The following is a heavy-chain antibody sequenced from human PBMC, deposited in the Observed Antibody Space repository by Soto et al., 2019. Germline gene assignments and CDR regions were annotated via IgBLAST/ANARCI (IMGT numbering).Heavy chain of an antibody. V-gene: IGHV4-31*03. CDR1: GGSISSGGYY. CDR3: VCECCGGTRCFFDF. Sequence: PSETLSLTCTVSGGSISSGGYYWSWIRQHPGKGLEWIGYIYYSGSTYYNPSLKSRVTISVDASKNQFSLKLSSVTAADTAVYYCVCECCGGTRCFFDFWGRGSLVIVSS. CDR2: IYYSGST. D-gene: IGHD2-15*01. J-gene: IGHJ4*02.